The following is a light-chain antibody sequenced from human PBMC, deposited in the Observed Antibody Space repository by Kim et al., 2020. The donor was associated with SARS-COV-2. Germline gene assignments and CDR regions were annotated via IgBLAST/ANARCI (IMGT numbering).Light chain of an antibody. J-gene: IGLJ3*02. CDR2: GKN. CDR1: SLRNHY. V-gene: IGLV3-19*01. Sequence: AVGQTVRITCQGDSLRNHYANWYQQRPEQAPLLVIFGKNNRPSGIPDRICGSSSRNTASLTITGTQAEDEADYYCHSRDNSGHHWVFGGGTQLTVL. CDR3: HSRDNSGHHWV.